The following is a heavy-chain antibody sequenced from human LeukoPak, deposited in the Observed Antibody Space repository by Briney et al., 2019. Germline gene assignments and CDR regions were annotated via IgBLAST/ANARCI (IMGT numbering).Heavy chain of an antibody. CDR1: GYTFTGYY. D-gene: IGHD5-12*01. CDR2: INPNTGGT. J-gene: IGHJ4*02. Sequence: ASVKVSCKASGYTFTGYYMNWVRQARGQGLEWMGRINPNTGGTNYAQKFQGRVTMTRDTSISTAYMELSRLTSDDTAVYYCAKDFQATPINWGQGTLVTVSS. CDR3: AKDFQATPIN. V-gene: IGHV1-2*02.